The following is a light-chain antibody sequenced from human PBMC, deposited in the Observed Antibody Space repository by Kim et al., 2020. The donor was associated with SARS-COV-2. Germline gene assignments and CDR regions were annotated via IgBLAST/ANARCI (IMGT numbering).Light chain of an antibody. CDR3: CSYAGSTTWV. CDR2: EVS. CDR1: SSDVGSYKF. Sequence: QSITISCTGTSSDVGSYKFVSWYQQHPGKAPKLMIYEVSKRPSGVSNRFSGSKSGNTASLTISGLQAEDEADYYCCSYAGSTTWVFGGGTKVTVL. V-gene: IGLV2-23*02. J-gene: IGLJ3*02.